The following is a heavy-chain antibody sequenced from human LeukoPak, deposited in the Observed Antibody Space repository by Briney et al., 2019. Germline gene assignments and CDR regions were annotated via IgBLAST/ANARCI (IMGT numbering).Heavy chain of an antibody. Sequence: PGGSLRLSCAASGFTFSSYAMTWVRQAPGKGLEWVANIKEDGSEKYYVDSVKGRFTISRDNAKNSLFLQMNSLRGEDTAVFYCARGLLSNIYWGQGTLVTVSS. D-gene: IGHD2-15*01. J-gene: IGHJ4*02. CDR2: IKEDGSEK. CDR3: ARGLLSNIY. V-gene: IGHV3-7*01. CDR1: GFTFSSYA.